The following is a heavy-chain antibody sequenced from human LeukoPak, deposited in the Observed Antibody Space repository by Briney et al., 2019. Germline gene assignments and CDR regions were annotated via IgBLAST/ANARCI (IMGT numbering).Heavy chain of an antibody. CDR2: ISYDGSNK. CDR3: ARDSSAVVGKTADAFDI. V-gene: IGHV3-30*04. D-gene: IGHD1-26*01. Sequence: GGSLRLSCAASGFTFSSYAMHWVRQAPGKGLEWVAVISYDGSNKYYADSVKGRFTISRDNSKNTLYLQMNSLRAEDTAVYYCARDSSAVVGKTADAFDIWGQGTMVTVSS. J-gene: IGHJ3*02. CDR1: GFTFSSYA.